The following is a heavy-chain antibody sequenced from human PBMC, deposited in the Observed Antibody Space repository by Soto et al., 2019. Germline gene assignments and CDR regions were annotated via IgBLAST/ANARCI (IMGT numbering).Heavy chain of an antibody. D-gene: IGHD1-20*01. CDR1: GFTFSSYW. J-gene: IGHJ4*02. V-gene: IGHV3-74*03. Sequence: EVPLVESGGGLIQPGGSLRLSCAASGFTFSSYWMHWVRQAPGKGLAWVSRISADGTTTSYADAVKGRFTISRDNAKSTLYLQMNSLSTDDTAVYYCVRDLRDGYNSLDYWGQGTLVTVSS. CDR3: VRDLRDGYNSLDY. CDR2: ISADGTTT.